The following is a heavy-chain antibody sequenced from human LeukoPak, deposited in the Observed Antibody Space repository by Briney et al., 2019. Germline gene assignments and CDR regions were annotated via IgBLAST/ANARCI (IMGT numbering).Heavy chain of an antibody. J-gene: IGHJ4*02. D-gene: IGHD5-18*01. V-gene: IGHV3-66*02. CDR2: IYTGGST. CDR1: GFTVSTTY. Sequence: GGSLRLSCAASGFTVSTTYMSWVRQAPGKGLEWVSIIYTGGSTYYADSVKGRFTISRDNSKNTLYLQMNSLRAEDTAVYYCAKDLNGEGHVDTAKYWGQGTLVTVSS. CDR3: AKDLNGEGHVDTAKY.